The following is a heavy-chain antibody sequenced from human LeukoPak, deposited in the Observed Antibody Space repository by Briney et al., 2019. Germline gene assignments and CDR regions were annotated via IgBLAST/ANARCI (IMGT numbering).Heavy chain of an antibody. J-gene: IGHJ5*02. CDR2: ISGSGGST. CDR3: AKDPAFDCSGGSCASSNWFDP. D-gene: IGHD2-15*01. V-gene: IGHV3-23*01. Sequence: GGSLRLSCAASGFTFSSYAMSWVRQAPGKGLEWVSAISGSGGSTYYADSVKGRFTISRDNSKNTLYLQMNSLRAEDTAVYYCAKDPAFDCSGGSCASSNWFDPWGQGTLVTVSS. CDR1: GFTFSSYA.